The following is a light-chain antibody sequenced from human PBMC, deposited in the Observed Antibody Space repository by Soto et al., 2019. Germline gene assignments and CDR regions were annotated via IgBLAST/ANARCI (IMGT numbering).Light chain of an antibody. CDR1: QSVSSSY. J-gene: IGKJ1*01. CDR2: GAS. V-gene: IGKV3-15*01. CDR3: HQYNNWPPWT. Sequence: EIVLTQSPGTLSLSPGERATLSCRASQSVSSSYLVWHQQKPGHAPRLLISGASTRATGIPARFSGSGSGTEFTLTISSLQSEDYAVYYCHQYNNWPPWTFGQGTKVDIK.